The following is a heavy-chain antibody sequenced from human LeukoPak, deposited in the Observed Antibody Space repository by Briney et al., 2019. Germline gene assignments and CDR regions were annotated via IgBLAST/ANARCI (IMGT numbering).Heavy chain of an antibody. CDR1: EFSVGSNY. CDR2: IYSGGST. Sequence: GGSLRLSCAASEFSVGSNYMTWVRQAPGKGLEWVSLIYSGGSTYYADSVKGRFTISRDNSKNTLYLQMNSLRAEDTAVYYCARDQDSSGWTSDAFDIWGQGTMVTVSS. CDR3: ARDQDSSGWTSDAFDI. V-gene: IGHV3-66*01. D-gene: IGHD6-19*01. J-gene: IGHJ3*02.